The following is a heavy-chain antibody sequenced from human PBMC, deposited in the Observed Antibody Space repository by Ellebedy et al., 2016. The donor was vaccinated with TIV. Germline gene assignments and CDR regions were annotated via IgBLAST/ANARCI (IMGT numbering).Heavy chain of an antibody. J-gene: IGHJ3*02. D-gene: IGHD2-15*01. CDR1: GFTFSSYA. CDR3: ARGHASGNLKDAFDI. V-gene: IGHV3-23*01. Sequence: PGGSLRLSCAASGFTFSSYAMSRVRQAPGKGLEWVSTISHTGSRTYYADSVEGRFTISRDNSKKTLYLQMNSLRAEDTAVYYCARGHASGNLKDAFDIWGQGTMVTVSS. CDR2: ISHTGSRT.